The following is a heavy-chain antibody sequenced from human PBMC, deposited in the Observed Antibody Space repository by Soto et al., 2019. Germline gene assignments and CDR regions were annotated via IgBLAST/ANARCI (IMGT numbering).Heavy chain of an antibody. D-gene: IGHD1-1*01. CDR1: GFTIVSTS. V-gene: IGHV3-23*01. CDR3: AKDKPGTTSFDY. CDR2: ISDRGDTT. Sequence: LSCAASGFTIVSTSMYWVRQAPGKGLEWVSAISDRGDTTHYADSVKGRFTISRDTSKNTLSLHLNALRADDTAVYYCAKDKPGTTSFDYWGQGSLVTVSS. J-gene: IGHJ4*02.